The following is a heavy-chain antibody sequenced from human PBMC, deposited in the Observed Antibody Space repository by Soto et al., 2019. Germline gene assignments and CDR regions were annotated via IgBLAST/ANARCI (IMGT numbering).Heavy chain of an antibody. D-gene: IGHD3-3*01. CDR1: GFTFSSYA. V-gene: IGHV3-30-3*01. CDR2: ISYDGSNK. CDR3: ARGNTIYYYGMDV. J-gene: IGHJ6*02. Sequence: QVQLVESGGGVVQPGRSLRLSCAASGFTFSSYAMHWVRQAPGKGLEWVAVISYDGSNKYYADSVKGRFTISRDNSKNTLYLQMNSLRAEDTAVYYCARGNTIYYYGMDVWGQGTTVTVSS.